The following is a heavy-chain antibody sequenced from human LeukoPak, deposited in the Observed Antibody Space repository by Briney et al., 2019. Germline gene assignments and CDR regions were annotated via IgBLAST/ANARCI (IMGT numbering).Heavy chain of an antibody. Sequence: LAGGSLRLSCAASGFTFSSYAMSWVLRAPGKGLEWVSGISYSGGSTYYADSVKGRFTISRDNSKNTLYLQMNSLRAEDTAVYYCAKDFTLYGSGSYNGFDYWGQGTLVTVSS. CDR2: ISYSGGST. CDR3: AKDFTLYGSGSYNGFDY. CDR1: GFTFSSYA. V-gene: IGHV3-23*01. J-gene: IGHJ4*02. D-gene: IGHD3-10*01.